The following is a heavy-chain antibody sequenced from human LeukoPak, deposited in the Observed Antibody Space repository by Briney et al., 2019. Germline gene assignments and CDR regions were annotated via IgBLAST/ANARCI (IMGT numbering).Heavy chain of an antibody. V-gene: IGHV1-18*01. J-gene: IGHJ5*02. CDR1: GYTFTSYG. CDR3: ARDYCSSTSCYVDWFDP. CDR2: ISAYNGNT. D-gene: IGHD2-2*01. Sequence: GASVKVSCKASGYTFTSYGISWVRQAPGQGLEWMGWISAYNGNTNYAQKLQGRVTMTTDTSTSTAYMEPRSLRSDDTAVYYCARDYCSSTSCYVDWFDPWGQGTLVTVSS.